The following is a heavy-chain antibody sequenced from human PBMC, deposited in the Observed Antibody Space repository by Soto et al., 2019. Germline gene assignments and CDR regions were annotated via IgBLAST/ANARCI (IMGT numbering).Heavy chain of an antibody. V-gene: IGHV4-4*02. CDR3: AYSTGWYLHDV. CDR2: IFHSGDT. Sequence: QVQLQESGPGLVKPSGTLSLTCAVSGDSIRNSRWWTWVRQPPGKGLEWIGDIFHSGDTNYNPSLKSPVFISVDKSQNSSSLTVSSVTVADTAVYYCAYSTGWYLHDVWGQGTLVTVSS. CDR1: GDSIRNSRW. D-gene: IGHD6-19*01. J-gene: IGHJ3*01.